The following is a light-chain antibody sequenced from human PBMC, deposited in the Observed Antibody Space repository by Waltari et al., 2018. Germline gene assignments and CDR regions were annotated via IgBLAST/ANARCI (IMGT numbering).Light chain of an antibody. CDR2: RND. J-gene: IGLJ1*01. Sequence: QSVLTQPPSASGTPGQSVTISCSGSLSNIGANFVYWYHQVPGTAPKILIYRNDQRTSGVPDRFAASKSGTSASLASSGLRSEDEAEYFCAAWDDSLSGHFVFGTGTKVIV. V-gene: IGLV1-47*01. CDR1: LSNIGANF. CDR3: AAWDDSLSGHFV.